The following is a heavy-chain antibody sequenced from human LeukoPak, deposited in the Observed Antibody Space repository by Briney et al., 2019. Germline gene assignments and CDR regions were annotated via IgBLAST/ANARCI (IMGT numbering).Heavy chain of an antibody. D-gene: IGHD3-22*01. CDR3: ARGQSKSRRVYYYDSSGFPNAFDI. CDR1: GGSISSNNYY. Sequence: SETLSLTCTVSGGSISSNNYYWGWMRQPPGKGLEWIGHIYYDGRTYYNPSLKSRVTMSVDTSKNQFSLKLSSVTAADTAVYYCARGQSKSRRVYYYDSSGFPNAFDIWGQGTMVTVSS. V-gene: IGHV4-39*01. CDR2: IYYDGRT. J-gene: IGHJ3*02.